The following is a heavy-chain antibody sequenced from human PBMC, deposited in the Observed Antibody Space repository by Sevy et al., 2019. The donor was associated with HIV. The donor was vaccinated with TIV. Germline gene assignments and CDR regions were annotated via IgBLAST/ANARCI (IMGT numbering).Heavy chain of an antibody. CDR2: IRYDGSTK. J-gene: IGHJ6*02. D-gene: IGHD5-12*01. CDR1: GFIFSSFG. Sequence: GESLKISCAASGFIFSSFGMHWVRQAPGKGLEWVTFIRYDGSTKYYVESVKGRFTISRDNSKNTLYLQMNSLRAEDTAVYYCARSGQSRDGYNGNYYYYYGMDVWGQGTTVTVSS. V-gene: IGHV3-30*02. CDR3: ARSGQSRDGYNGNYYYYYGMDV.